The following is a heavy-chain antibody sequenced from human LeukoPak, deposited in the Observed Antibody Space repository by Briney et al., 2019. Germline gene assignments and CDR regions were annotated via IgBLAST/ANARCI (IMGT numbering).Heavy chain of an antibody. CDR3: ATFYYNSGLD. CDR1: GFTFSSFW. D-gene: IGHD3-22*01. Sequence: GGCLRLSCTASGFTFSSFWMAWVRQAAGKGLEWVANIKQDGSIQHYGDSVKGRFTISRDNAKNSLYLQMHNLRAEDTARYHCATFYYNSGLDWGQGTIVTVSS. CDR2: IKQDGSIQ. V-gene: IGHV3-7*01. J-gene: IGHJ4*02.